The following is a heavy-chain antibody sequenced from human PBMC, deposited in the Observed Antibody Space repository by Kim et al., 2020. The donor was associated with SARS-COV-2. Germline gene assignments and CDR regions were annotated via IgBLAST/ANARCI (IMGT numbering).Heavy chain of an antibody. D-gene: IGHD2-21*01. CDR2: INHSGST. V-gene: IGHV4-34*01. CDR3: ARGGYCGGDCYSGIVDY. Sequence: SETLSLTCAVYGGSFSGYYWSWIRQPPGKGLEWIGEINHSGSTNYNPSLKSRVTITVDTYKNQFSLKLSSVTAADTAVYYCARGGYCGGDCYSGIVDYWG. CDR1: GGSFSGYY. J-gene: IGHJ4*01.